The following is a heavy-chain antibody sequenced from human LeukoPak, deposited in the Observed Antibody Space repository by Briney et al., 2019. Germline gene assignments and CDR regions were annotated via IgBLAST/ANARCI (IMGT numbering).Heavy chain of an antibody. D-gene: IGHD2-15*01. Sequence: PGGSLRLSCAASGLTFSSHWMSWVRQAPGQGLEWVANISPDGDRENYVDSVKGRFSIPRDNAKNSLFLQMHSLRAEDTAVYYCASKFPYCSGGSCALGGPGTLVTVSS. CDR2: ISPDGDRE. J-gene: IGHJ4*02. V-gene: IGHV3-7*01. CDR1: GLTFSSHW. CDR3: ASKFPYCSGGSCAL.